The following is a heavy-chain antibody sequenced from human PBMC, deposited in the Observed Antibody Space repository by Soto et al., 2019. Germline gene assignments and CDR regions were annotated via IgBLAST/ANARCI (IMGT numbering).Heavy chain of an antibody. CDR2: IWHDGNEK. CDR3: ARGPPFGYCTSMCDFGLDV. CDR1: GFIFSTYG. V-gene: IGHV3-33*01. D-gene: IGHD2-2*03. Sequence: GGSLRLSCAASGFIFSTYGMHWVRQAPGKGLEWVALIWHDGNEKYYGDSVKGRFTISRDNPKNMLYLQMNSLRVEDTAVYYCARGPPFGYCTSMCDFGLDVWGQGTTVTVSS. J-gene: IGHJ6*02.